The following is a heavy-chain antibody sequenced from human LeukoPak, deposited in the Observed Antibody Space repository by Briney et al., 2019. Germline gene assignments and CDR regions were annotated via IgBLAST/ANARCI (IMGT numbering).Heavy chain of an antibody. CDR3: AKAHFNYFDY. V-gene: IGHV3-30*02. Sequence: GGSLRLSCAASGFTFSNYGMHWVRQAPGKGLGWVAFIRYDGSNKYYADSVKGRFTVSRDNSKNTLYLQMNSLRAEDTAVYYCAKAHFNYFDYWGQGTLVTVSS. CDR2: IRYDGSNK. D-gene: IGHD3-3*02. CDR1: GFTFSNYG. J-gene: IGHJ4*02.